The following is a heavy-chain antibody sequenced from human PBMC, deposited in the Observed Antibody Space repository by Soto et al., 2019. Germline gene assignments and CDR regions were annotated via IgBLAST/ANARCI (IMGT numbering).Heavy chain of an antibody. V-gene: IGHV3-53*01. Sequence: GGSLRLSCAASGFTVSSNYMSWVRQAPGKGLEWVSVIYSGGSTYYADSVKGRFTISRDNSKNTLYLQMNSLRAEDTAVYYCARDRRRFGELFDYYYGMDVWGQGTTVTVAS. CDR3: ARDRRRFGELFDYYYGMDV. CDR1: GFTVSSNY. CDR2: IYSGGST. J-gene: IGHJ6*02. D-gene: IGHD3-10*01.